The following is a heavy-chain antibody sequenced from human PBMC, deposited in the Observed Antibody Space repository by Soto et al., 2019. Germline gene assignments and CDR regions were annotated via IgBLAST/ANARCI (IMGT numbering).Heavy chain of an antibody. CDR1: GYTFTSYY. CDR3: ARDEGRGEVVVAATEGDYYYYGMDI. J-gene: IGHJ6*02. V-gene: IGHV1-46*01. D-gene: IGHD2-15*01. CDR2: INPSGGST. Sequence: ASVKVSCKASGYTFTSYYMHWVRQAPGQGLEWMGIINPSGGSTSYAQKFQGRVTVTRDTSTSTVYMELSSLRPEDTAVYYCARDEGRGEVVVAATEGDYYYYGMDIWGQGTTVTVSS.